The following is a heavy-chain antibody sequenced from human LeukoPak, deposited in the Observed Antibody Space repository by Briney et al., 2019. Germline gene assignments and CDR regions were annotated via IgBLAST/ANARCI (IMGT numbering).Heavy chain of an antibody. J-gene: IGHJ4*02. D-gene: IGHD6-19*01. CDR3: AREQWVVRGCFDY. V-gene: IGHV3-21*01. CDR1: GFTFSSYS. Sequence: GGSLRLSCAASGFTFSSYSMNWVRQAPGKGLEWVSSISSSSSYIYYADSVKGRFTISRDNAKNTLYLQMNSLRAEDTAVYYCAREQWVVRGCFDYWGQGTLVTVSS. CDR2: ISSSSSYI.